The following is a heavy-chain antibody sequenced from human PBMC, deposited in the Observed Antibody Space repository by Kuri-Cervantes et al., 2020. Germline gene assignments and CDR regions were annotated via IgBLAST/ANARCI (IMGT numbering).Heavy chain of an antibody. V-gene: IGHV1-24*01. CDR1: GYTLTELS. Sequence: ASVKVSCKVSGYTLTELSMHWVRQAPGKGLEWMGGFDPEDGETIYAQKFQGRVTMTEDTSTDTAYMELSSLRSEDTAVYYCATLGGSYSLRGVGSYAFDIWGQGTMVTVSS. CDR3: ATLGGSYSLRGVGSYAFDI. D-gene: IGHD1-26*01. CDR2: FDPEDGET. J-gene: IGHJ3*02.